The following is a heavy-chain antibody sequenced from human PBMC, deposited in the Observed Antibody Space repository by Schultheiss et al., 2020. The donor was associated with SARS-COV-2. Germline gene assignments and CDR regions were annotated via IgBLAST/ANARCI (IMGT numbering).Heavy chain of an antibody. J-gene: IGHJ6*02. D-gene: IGHD4-17*01. CDR1: GFTFSNAW. CDR3: ARDYGDYAFYGMDV. Sequence: GESLKISCAASGFTFSNAWMSWVRQAPGKGLEWVGRIKSKTDGGTTDYAAPVKGRFTISRDNAKNSLYLQMNSLRAEDTAVYYCARDYGDYAFYGMDVWGQGTTVTVSS. V-gene: IGHV3-15*01. CDR2: IKSKTDGGTT.